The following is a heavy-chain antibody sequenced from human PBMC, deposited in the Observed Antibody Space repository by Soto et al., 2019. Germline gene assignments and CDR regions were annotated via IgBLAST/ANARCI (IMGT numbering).Heavy chain of an antibody. Sequence: SETLSLTCTVSGDSISNSYWSWIRQPPGKRLEWIGYIIHRGTTNYNPSLKSRVTISLDTSKNQFSLTLRSVTAADTAVYYCARPEAGWYFDSWGQGTLVTVSS. J-gene: IGHJ4*02. CDR3: ARPEAGWYFDS. CDR1: GDSISNSY. V-gene: IGHV4-59*08. CDR2: IIHRGTT. D-gene: IGHD6-25*01.